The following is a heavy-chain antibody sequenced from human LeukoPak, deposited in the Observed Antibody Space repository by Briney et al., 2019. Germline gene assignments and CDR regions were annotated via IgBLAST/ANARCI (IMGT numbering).Heavy chain of an antibody. D-gene: IGHD1-7*01. CDR1: GYTLSELS. CDR2: FDPGDGET. Sequence: ASVKVSCKVSGYTLSELSMHWVRQAPGKGLEWMGGFDPGDGETIYAQKFQGRVTMTEDTSTDTAYMELSSLRSEDTAVYFCATETGNFYFYSWGQGTLVTVSS. V-gene: IGHV1-24*01. CDR3: ATETGNFYFYS. J-gene: IGHJ4*02.